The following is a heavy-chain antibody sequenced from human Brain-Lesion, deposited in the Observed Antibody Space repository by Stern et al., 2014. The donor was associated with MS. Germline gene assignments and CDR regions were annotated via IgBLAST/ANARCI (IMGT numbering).Heavy chain of an antibody. Sequence: QVQLQQSGPGLVKPSQTLSLSCTVSGGSISSGGYYWSWIRQPAGKGLEWIGRIFNRGSTSYNPPLKRRVTISIDTSKNQFSLRLNSMTAADTAVYYCARGRVVPGFQYYATDVWGQGTTVIVSS. J-gene: IGHJ6*02. D-gene: IGHD2-2*01. V-gene: IGHV4-61*02. CDR2: IFNRGST. CDR1: GGSISSGGYY. CDR3: ARGRVVPGFQYYATDV.